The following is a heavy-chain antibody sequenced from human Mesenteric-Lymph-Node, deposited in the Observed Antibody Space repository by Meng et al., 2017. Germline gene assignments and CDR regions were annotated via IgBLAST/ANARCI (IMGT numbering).Heavy chain of an antibody. Sequence: GESLKISCAASGLTISSNYMSWVRQAPGKGLEWVANMNSGGSEMYYLDSVKGRFTISRDNAKKSLFLQMNNLRAEDTAVYYCARDRAWGSFDFWGQGTLVTVSS. CDR1: GLTISSNY. J-gene: IGHJ4*02. CDR3: ARDRAWGSFDF. D-gene: IGHD7-27*01. CDR2: MNSGGSEM. V-gene: IGHV3-7*01.